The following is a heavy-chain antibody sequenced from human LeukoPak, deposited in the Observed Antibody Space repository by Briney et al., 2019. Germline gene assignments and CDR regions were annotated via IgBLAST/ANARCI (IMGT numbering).Heavy chain of an antibody. CDR2: IYTSGST. CDR1: GGSISSGSYY. J-gene: IGHJ4*02. Sequence: PSETLSLTCTVSGGSISSGSYYWSWIRQPAGKGLEWIGRIYTSGSTNYNPSLKSRVTISVDTSKSQFSLKLSSVTAADTAVYYCARDQGYSSGWYFDYWGQGTLVTVSS. CDR3: ARDQGYSSGWYFDY. V-gene: IGHV4-61*02. D-gene: IGHD6-19*01.